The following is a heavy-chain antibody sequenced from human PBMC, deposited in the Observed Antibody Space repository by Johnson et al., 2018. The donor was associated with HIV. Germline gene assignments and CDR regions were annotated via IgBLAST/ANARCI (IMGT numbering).Heavy chain of an antibody. CDR2: ISYDGSNK. J-gene: IGHJ3*02. CDR1: GFTFSSYG. CDR3: AKVSWEARLGDPFDI. V-gene: IGHV3-30*18. Sequence: ESGGGVVQPGRSLRLSCAASGFTFSSYGMHWVRQAPGKGLEWVAFISYDGSNKYYADSVKGRFTISRDNSKRTVYLQMHSLRAEDTAVYYCAKVSWEARLGDPFDIWGRGTMVIVSS. D-gene: IGHD1-26*01.